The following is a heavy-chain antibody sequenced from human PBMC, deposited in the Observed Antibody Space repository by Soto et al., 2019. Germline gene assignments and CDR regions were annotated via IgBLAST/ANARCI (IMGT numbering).Heavy chain of an antibody. Sequence: ASVKVSCKASGYTFTGYYIHWVRQAPGEGLEWMGWINPNSGGTNYAQKFQGWVTMTRDTSISTAHMELSRLRSDDTAVYYCARVPRQNYYDSSGLTGPGTYYFDYWGQATLVTVSS. CDR2: INPNSGGT. J-gene: IGHJ4*02. V-gene: IGHV1-2*04. CDR1: GYTFTGYY. D-gene: IGHD3-22*01. CDR3: ARVPRQNYYDSSGLTGPGTYYFDY.